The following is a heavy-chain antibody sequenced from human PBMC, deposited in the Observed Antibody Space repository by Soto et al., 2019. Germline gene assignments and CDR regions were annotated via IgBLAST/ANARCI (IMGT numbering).Heavy chain of an antibody. Sequence: GASVKVSCKASGYTFTSCGISWVRQAPGQGLEWMGWISAYNGNTNYAQKLQGRVTMTTDTSTSTAYMELRSLRSDDTAVYYCARDSELELRGWFDPWGQGTLVTVSS. CDR1: GYTFTSCG. V-gene: IGHV1-18*01. CDR2: ISAYNGNT. D-gene: IGHD1-7*01. CDR3: ARDSELELRGWFDP. J-gene: IGHJ5*02.